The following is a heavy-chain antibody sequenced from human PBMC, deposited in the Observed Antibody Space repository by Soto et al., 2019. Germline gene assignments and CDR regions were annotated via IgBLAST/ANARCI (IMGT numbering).Heavy chain of an antibody. Sequence: GWYLRLSCGASKFKVSSYAMSWVRQAPGKGLEWISGISGNGCSTFYADSAKGRFTISRDNSKNTIYLHMDSLRVEDTAKYYGAKEWTPRRAFVYWGEGTMVTVSS. V-gene: IGHV3-23*01. CDR1: KFKVSSYA. CDR3: AKEWTPRRAFVY. CDR2: ISGNGCST. D-gene: IGHD5-12*01. J-gene: IGHJ4*02.